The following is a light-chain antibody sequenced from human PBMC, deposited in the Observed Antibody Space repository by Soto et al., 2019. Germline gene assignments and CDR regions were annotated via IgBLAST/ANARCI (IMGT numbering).Light chain of an antibody. J-gene: IGKJ1*01. CDR2: DVS. V-gene: IGKV1-5*01. CDR1: QTVERW. CDR3: QQYKDSMWP. Sequence: DIQMTLSLSAVSAYVGDRVTITCRASQTVERWLAWYQQKPGKAPNLLISDVSSLERGVPSRFSGSGSATEFTLTISGLQPDDFATYYCQQYKDSMWPFGQGAKVDNK.